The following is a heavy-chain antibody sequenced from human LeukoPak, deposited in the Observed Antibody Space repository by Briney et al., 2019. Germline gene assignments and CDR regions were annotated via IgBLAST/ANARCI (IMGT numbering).Heavy chain of an antibody. Sequence: SQTLSLTCTVSGGSISSGDYYWSWIRQPPGKGLEWIGCKYYKWSTYYNPSLKSRVIISVDTSKNQFSLKLSSVTAADTAVYYCARAVGYCSSTSCYVRKSASYFDYWGQGTLVTLSS. CDR1: GGSISSGDYY. CDR2: KYYKWST. V-gene: IGHV4-30-4*01. J-gene: IGHJ4*02. D-gene: IGHD2-2*03. CDR3: ARAVGYCSSTSCYVRKSASYFDY.